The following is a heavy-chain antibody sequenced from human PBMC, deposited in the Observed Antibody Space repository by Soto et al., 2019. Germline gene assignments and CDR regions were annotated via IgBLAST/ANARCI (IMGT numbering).Heavy chain of an antibody. Sequence: QVQLVQSGPEMRKPGASVKVSCKTSGYTFNTYGINWVRQAPGQGRQWMGWISACNGNTNYTQKFQGRVTMTTDSSTSTAYMELRILTSDVTAVYYCASDQLVAHIVVVTALDAFDVWGQGTRVIVSS. CDR3: ASDQLVAHIVVVTALDAFDV. J-gene: IGHJ3*01. CDR1: GYTFNTYG. CDR2: ISACNGNT. V-gene: IGHV1-18*01. D-gene: IGHD2-21*02.